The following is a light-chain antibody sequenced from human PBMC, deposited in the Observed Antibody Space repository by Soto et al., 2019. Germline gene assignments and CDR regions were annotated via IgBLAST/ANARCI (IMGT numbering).Light chain of an antibody. Sequence: QSVLTQPPSVSGAPGQRVTISCTGSSSNIGAGYDVQWYQQLPGTAPKLLICGNSNRPSGVPDRFSGSKSGTSASLAITGLQAEDEPDYYCQSYDSSLRGVVFGGGTKLTVL. V-gene: IGLV1-40*01. CDR2: GNS. J-gene: IGLJ2*01. CDR1: SSNIGAGYD. CDR3: QSYDSSLRGVV.